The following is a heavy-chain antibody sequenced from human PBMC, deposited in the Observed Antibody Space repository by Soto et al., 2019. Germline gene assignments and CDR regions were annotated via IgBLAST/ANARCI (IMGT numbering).Heavy chain of an antibody. Sequence: PAETLSLTCAVSGVPIITYYCIWIRHPPGKGLEWIVYNYHSGTTNYNPSLKSRVTISVDTSKNQFSLRLTSVTAADTAIYYCVREAYIGYGHAIDYWGQGTLVTVSS. CDR3: VREAYIGYGHAIDY. CDR2: NYHSGTT. CDR1: GVPIITYY. V-gene: IGHV4-59*01. J-gene: IGHJ4*02. D-gene: IGHD5-12*01.